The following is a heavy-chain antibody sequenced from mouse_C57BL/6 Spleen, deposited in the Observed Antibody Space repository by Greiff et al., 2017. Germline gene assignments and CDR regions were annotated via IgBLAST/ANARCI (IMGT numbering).Heavy chain of an antibody. CDR1: GYTFTSYW. CDR3: ARGDCGWGCDVGG. D-gene: IGHD3-3*01. Sequence: QVQLQQPGAELVKPGSSVTMSCKASGYTFTSYWITWVKQRPGQGLEWMGDINPGSGSTHYNEKFKSKATLTVDTSTSTAYMQLSSLTSEDAAVYYCARGDCGWGCDVGGWGQGTTVTVAT. V-gene: IGHV1-55*01. CDR2: INPGSGST. J-gene: IGHJ4*01.